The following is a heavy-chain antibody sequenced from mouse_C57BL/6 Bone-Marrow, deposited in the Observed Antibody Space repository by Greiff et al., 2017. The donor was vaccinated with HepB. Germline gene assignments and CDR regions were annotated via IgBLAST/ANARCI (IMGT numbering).Heavy chain of an antibody. V-gene: IGHV5-6*01. CDR1: GFTFSSYG. J-gene: IGHJ1*03. Sequence: EVKLVESGGDLVKPGGSLKLSCAASGFTFSSYGMSWVRQTPDKRLEWVATISSGGSYTYYPDSVKGRFTISRDNAKNTLYLQMSSLKSEDTAMYYCARQGYFDVWGTGTTGTVSS. CDR3: ARQGYFDV. CDR2: ISSGGSYT.